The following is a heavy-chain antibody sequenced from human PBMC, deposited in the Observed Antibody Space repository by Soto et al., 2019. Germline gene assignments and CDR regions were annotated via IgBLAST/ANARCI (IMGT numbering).Heavy chain of an antibody. J-gene: IGHJ3*02. CDR1: GGSISSGGYY. D-gene: IGHD6-25*01. Sequence: SETLSLTCTVSGGSISSGGYYWSWIRQHPGKGLEWIGYIYYSGSTYYNPSLKSRVTISVDTSKNQFSLKLSSVTAADTAVYYCARDLSAPGAFDIWGQGTMVTVSS. CDR3: ARDLSAPGAFDI. CDR2: IYYSGST. V-gene: IGHV4-31*03.